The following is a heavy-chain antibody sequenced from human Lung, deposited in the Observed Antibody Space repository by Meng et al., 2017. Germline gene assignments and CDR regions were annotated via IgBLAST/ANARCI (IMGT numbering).Heavy chain of an antibody. CDR3: ARDGDIVLVRGWFDP. CDR1: GYTFTSYG. Sequence: QVQLVQAGAEVKKPGAPVKVSSKASGYTFTSYGISWVRQAPGQGLEWMGWISNYNGNTNYAQKLQGRVTMTTDTSTSTAYMELRSLTSDDTAVYYCARDGDIVLVRGWFDPWGQGTLVTVSS. D-gene: IGHD2-8*02. CDR2: ISNYNGNT. J-gene: IGHJ5*02. V-gene: IGHV1-18*01.